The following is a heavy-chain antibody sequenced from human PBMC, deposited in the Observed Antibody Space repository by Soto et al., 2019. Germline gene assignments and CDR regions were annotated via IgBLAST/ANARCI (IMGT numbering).Heavy chain of an antibody. J-gene: IGHJ4*02. V-gene: IGHV3-30*18. Sequence: GGSLRLSCAASGFTFSDYAMHWVRQAPCKGLEWVAVVSHDGRNTHYADSVKGRFTISRDSSKNTVSLEMTSPRAEDTAVYYCSKGGRQWLVTSDFNYWGQGA. D-gene: IGHD6-19*01. CDR1: GFTFSDYA. CDR3: SKGGRQWLVTSDFNY. CDR2: VSHDGRNT.